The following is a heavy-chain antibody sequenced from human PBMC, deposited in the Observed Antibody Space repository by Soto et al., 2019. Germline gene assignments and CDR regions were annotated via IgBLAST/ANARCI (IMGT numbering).Heavy chain of an antibody. V-gene: IGHV4-4*07. J-gene: IGHJ6*02. CDR3: ARVRIAARTGAYGMDV. D-gene: IGHD6-6*01. CDR2: IYTSGST. Sequence: SETLSLTCTVSGGSISSYYWSWIRQPAGKGLEWIGRIYTSGSTNYNPSLKSRVTMSVDTSKNQFSLKLSSVTAADTAVYYCARVRIAARTGAYGMDVWGQGTRVTVSS. CDR1: GGSISSYY.